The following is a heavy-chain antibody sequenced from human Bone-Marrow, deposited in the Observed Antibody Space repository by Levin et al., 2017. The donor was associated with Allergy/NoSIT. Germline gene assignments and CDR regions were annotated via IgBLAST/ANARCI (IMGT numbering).Heavy chain of an antibody. V-gene: IGHV5-10-1*01. CDR2: IDTSDSEI. CDR3: AKTRSSGFHGAFDI. Sequence: PGASVKVSCKDSGHSFSNYWISWVRQMPEKGLEWMGTIDTSDSEIKYSPSLQGHVTLSADKSISTAYVQWSSLKASDTAIYYCAKTRSSGFHGAFDIWGQGTMVTVSS. J-gene: IGHJ3*02. CDR1: GHSFSNYW. D-gene: IGHD6-19*01.